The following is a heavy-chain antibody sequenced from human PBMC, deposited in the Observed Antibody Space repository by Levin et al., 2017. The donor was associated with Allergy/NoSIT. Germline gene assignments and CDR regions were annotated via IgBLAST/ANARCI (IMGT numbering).Heavy chain of an antibody. CDR2: IRNKAHGGTT. CDR3: ARGGPPNYDYNWGSYRDGYFDS. D-gene: IGHD3-16*02. J-gene: IGHJ4*02. V-gene: IGHV3-49*04. Sequence: GESLKISCTGSGFTFGDYAMSWVRQAPGKGLGWVGFIRNKAHGGTTEYAAAVKGRLTISRDDSKSIAYLQMNSLKTEDTAVYFCARGGPPNYDYNWGSYRDGYFDSWGQGTLVTVSS. CDR1: GFTFGDYA.